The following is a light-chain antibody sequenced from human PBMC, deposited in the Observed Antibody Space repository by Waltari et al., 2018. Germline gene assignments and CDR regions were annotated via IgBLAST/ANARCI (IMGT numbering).Light chain of an antibody. V-gene: IGKV3D-20*02. CDR2: QSS. Sequence: EVILTQSPATLSLSPGERATLSCRASQSISRYLVWYQQKPGQAPRLLIYQSSIRATGIPDRFSGSGYGTDFSLTISRLEPEDFAVYYCQNHERLPAVFGQGTKVEMK. CDR3: QNHERLPAV. J-gene: IGKJ1*01. CDR1: QSISRY.